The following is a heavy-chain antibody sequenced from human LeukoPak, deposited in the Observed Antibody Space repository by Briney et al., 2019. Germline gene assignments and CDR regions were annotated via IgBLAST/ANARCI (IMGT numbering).Heavy chain of an antibody. D-gene: IGHD2-15*01. J-gene: IGHJ6*02. V-gene: IGHV3-66*01. Sequence: GGSLRLSCAASGFTVSRNYMNWVRQAPGKGLEWVSTVFSDGTTYYADSVKGRFTISRDNSKNTLYLQMSSVRDEDTAVYYCARDPRVDHSGMDVWGQGTTVTVSS. CDR3: ARDPRVDHSGMDV. CDR1: GFTVSRNY. CDR2: VFSDGTT.